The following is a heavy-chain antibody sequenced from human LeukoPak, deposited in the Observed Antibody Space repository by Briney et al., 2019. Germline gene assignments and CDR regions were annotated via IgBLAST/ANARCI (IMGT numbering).Heavy chain of an antibody. D-gene: IGHD2-21*01. CDR3: ARHLWSPVDF. J-gene: IGHJ4*02. V-gene: IGHV3-21*01. CDR1: GFTFSSYN. Sequence: GGSLRLSCAASGFTFSSYNMNWVRQAPGTGLEWVSCISSSSIYIYYADSVKGRFTISRDNAKNSLYLQMNSLRAEDTAVYYCARHLWSPVDFWGQGTLVTVSS. CDR2: ISSSSIYI.